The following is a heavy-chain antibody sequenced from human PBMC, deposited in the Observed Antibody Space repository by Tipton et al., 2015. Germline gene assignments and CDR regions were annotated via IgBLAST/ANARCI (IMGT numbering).Heavy chain of an antibody. CDR2: IYPDDSDT. J-gene: IGHJ4*02. Sequence: QSGAEVKKPGESLKISCKTSGYNFSKFWIAWVRQMPGKGLEWMGIIYPDDSDTRYSPSFQGQVTSSADNSISTAYLPWHSLKASDTAFYYCARHAKDYCSGGTCYFDYWGRGTLVTVSS. CDR1: GYNFSKFW. CDR3: ARHAKDYCSGGTCYFDY. D-gene: IGHD2-15*01. V-gene: IGHV5-51*01.